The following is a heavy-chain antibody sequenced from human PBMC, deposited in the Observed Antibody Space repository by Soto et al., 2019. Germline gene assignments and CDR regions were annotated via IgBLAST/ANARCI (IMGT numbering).Heavy chain of an antibody. CDR2: IYSGGST. CDR3: ASQYCSSTSCYKDY. D-gene: IGHD2-2*02. V-gene: IGHV3-66*04. CDR1: GFTVSSNY. J-gene: IGHJ4*02. Sequence: EVQLVESGGGLVQPGGSLRLSCAASGFTVSSNYMSWVRQAPGKGLEWVSVIYSGGSTYYADSVKGRFTISRDNSKNTVYLQMNSLRAEDTAVYYCASQYCSSTSCYKDYWGQGTLVTVSS.